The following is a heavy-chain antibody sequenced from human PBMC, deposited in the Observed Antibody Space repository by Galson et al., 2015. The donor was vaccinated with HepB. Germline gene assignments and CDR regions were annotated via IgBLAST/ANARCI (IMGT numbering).Heavy chain of an antibody. J-gene: IGHJ4*02. CDR3: AKDRGYYDSSGTSDY. V-gene: IGHV3-23*01. CDR2: ISGSGGST. Sequence: SLRLSCAASGFTFSSYAMSWVRQAPGKGLEWVSAISGSGGSTYYADSVKGRFTISRDNSKNTLYLQMNSLRAEDTAVYYCAKDRGYYDSSGTSDYWGQGTLVTVSS. D-gene: IGHD3-22*01. CDR1: GFTFSSYA.